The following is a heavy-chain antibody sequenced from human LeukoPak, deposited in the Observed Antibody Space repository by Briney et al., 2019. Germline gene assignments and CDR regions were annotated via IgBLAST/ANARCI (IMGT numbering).Heavy chain of an antibody. CDR2: IYPGDSDT. CDR3: ARTYEGFWSGYMYYFDY. CDR1: GYSFTSYW. D-gene: IGHD3-3*01. V-gene: IGHV5-51*01. Sequence: GESLKISCKGSGYSFTSYWIGWVRQMPGKGLEWMGIIYPGDSDTRYSPSFQGQVTISADKSISTAYLQWSSPKASDTAMYYCARTYEGFWSGYMYYFDYWGQGTLVTVSS. J-gene: IGHJ4*02.